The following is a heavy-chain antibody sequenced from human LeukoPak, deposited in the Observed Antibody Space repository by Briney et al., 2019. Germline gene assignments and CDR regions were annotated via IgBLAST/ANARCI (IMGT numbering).Heavy chain of an antibody. CDR1: GGSISSGGYS. D-gene: IGHD5-24*01. CDR2: IYWDDDK. Sequence: TLSLTCAVSGGSISSGGYSWSWIRQPPGKALEWLALIYWDDDKRYSPSLKSRLTITKDTSKNQVVLTMTNMDPVDTATYYCAHRWLQYQFDYWGQGTLVTVSS. V-gene: IGHV2-5*08. J-gene: IGHJ4*02. CDR3: AHRWLQYQFDY.